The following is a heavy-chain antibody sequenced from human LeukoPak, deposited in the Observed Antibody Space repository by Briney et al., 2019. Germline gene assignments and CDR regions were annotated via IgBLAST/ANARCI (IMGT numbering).Heavy chain of an antibody. V-gene: IGHV1-18*01. CDR3: ATDRAYYYDSSGYYSPSDYYYYGMDV. CDR2: ISAYNGNT. D-gene: IGHD3-22*01. CDR1: GYTFTSYG. J-gene: IGHJ6*02. Sequence: ASVKVSCKASGYTFTSYGISWVRQAPGQGLEWMGWISAYNGNTNYAQKLQGRVTITTNTSTSTAYMELRSLRSDDTAVYYCATDRAYYYDSSGYYSPSDYYYYGMDVWGQGTTVTDSS.